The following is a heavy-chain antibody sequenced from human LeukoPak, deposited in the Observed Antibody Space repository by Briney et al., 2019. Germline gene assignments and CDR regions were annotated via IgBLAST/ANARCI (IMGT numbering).Heavy chain of an antibody. Sequence: ASVKVSCKASGYTFTSYDINWVRQATGQGLEWMGWMNPNSGNTSYAQKFKGRVTITRNPSISTAYMELSSLRSEDTAVYYCASNHCRSSTSCHPFDYWGQGTLVTVSS. J-gene: IGHJ4*02. CDR2: MNPNSGNT. CDR3: ASNHCRSSTSCHPFDY. D-gene: IGHD2-2*01. CDR1: GYTFTSYD. V-gene: IGHV1-8*03.